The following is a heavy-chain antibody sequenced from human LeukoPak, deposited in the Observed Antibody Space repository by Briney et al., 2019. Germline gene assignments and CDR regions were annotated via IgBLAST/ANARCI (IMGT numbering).Heavy chain of an antibody. D-gene: IGHD2-8*01. CDR1: GYTFTTHW. V-gene: IGHV5-51*01. CDR3: ARTPFPNGYYMDV. CDR2: IFPGDSDT. J-gene: IGHJ6*03. Sequence: GESLKISCKGFGYTFTTHWIGWVRQMPGKGLEWMGIIFPGDSDTRYSPSFEGQVTISADKSISTAYLQWSSLKASDTAIYYCARTPFPNGYYMDVWGKGTTVTISS.